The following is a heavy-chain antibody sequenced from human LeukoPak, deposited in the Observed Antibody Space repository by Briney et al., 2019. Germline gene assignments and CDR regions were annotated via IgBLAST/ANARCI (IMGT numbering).Heavy chain of an antibody. V-gene: IGHV3-11*04. CDR2: ITRSGPTI. D-gene: IGHD3-10*01. J-gene: IGHJ4*02. Sequence: GSLRLSCAASGFAFSDFYMSWVRQAPGKGLEWVSYITRSGPTIYYADSVKGRFTISRDNAKNSLFLQMNSLRAEDTAVYYCARDFPEGNGAITMLRGVRLHRRTYFDYWGQGTLVTVSS. CDR3: ARDFPEGNGAITMLRGVRLHRRTYFDY. CDR1: GFAFSDFY.